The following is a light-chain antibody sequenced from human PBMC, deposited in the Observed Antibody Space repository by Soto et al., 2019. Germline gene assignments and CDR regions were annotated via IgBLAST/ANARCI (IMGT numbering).Light chain of an antibody. CDR1: SSDVGSYNL. CDR3: CSYAGSTNVV. V-gene: IGLV2-23*01. J-gene: IGLJ2*01. CDR2: EGS. Sequence: QLVLTQPASVSGSPGQSITISCTGTSSDVGSYNLVSWYQQHPGKAPKLMIYEGSKRPSGVSHRFSGSKSGNTASLTISGLQAEDEADYYCCSYAGSTNVVFGGGTKVTVL.